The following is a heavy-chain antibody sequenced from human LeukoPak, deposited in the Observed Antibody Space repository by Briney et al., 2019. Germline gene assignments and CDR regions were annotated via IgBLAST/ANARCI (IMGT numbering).Heavy chain of an antibody. J-gene: IGHJ4*02. CDR2: IYPSDSVT. CDR3: ARQTFNYYDSTGYYSSYYFDY. D-gene: IGHD3-22*01. Sequence: GESLKISCKGFGYSFTSYWIGWVRQMPGKGLKWMGIIYPSDSVTRYSPSFQGQVTISADKSISTAYLQWSSLKASDTAMYYCARQTFNYYDSTGYYSSYYFDYWGQGTRVTVSS. V-gene: IGHV5-51*01. CDR1: GYSFTSYW.